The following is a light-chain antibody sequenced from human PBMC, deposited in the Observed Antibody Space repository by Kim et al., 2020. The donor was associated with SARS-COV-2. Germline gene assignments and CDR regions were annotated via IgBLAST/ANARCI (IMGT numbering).Light chain of an antibody. CDR1: QNINTI. CDR3: HQNNGGPPYS. J-gene: IGKJ2*03. V-gene: IGKV3-15*01. Sequence: ESLGEEVTLSCGASQNINTILAWCKRTPGQPPRLLLYHASTRATDVSERFRGSGSGTDFTLTFSDVQSEDLTIYYGHQNNGGPPYSFGPGTKLEI. CDR2: HAS.